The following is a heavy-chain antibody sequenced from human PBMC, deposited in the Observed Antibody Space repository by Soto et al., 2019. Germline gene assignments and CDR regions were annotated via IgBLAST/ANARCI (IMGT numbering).Heavy chain of an antibody. V-gene: IGHV1-58*01. CDR3: AALYDSSGYYYPVTVDY. Sequence: ASVKVSCKASGFAFTSSAVQWVRQARGQRLEWIGWIVVGSGNTNYAQKFQERVTITRDMSTSTAYMELSSLRSEDTAVYYCAALYDSSGYYYPVTVDYWGQGTLVNVSS. D-gene: IGHD3-22*01. CDR2: IVVGSGNT. J-gene: IGHJ4*02. CDR1: GFAFTSSA.